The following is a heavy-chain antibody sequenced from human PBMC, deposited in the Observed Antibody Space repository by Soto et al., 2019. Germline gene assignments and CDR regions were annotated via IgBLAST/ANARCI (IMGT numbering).Heavy chain of an antibody. Sequence: ETLSLTCTVSGGSVSSGSYYWSWIRQPPGKGLEWVSSISSSSSYIYYADSVKGRFTISRDNAKNSLYLQMNSLRAEDTAVYYCARDRSSSCPIDYWGQGTLVTVSS. V-gene: IGHV3-21*01. J-gene: IGHJ4*02. D-gene: IGHD6-13*01. CDR1: GGSVSSGSYY. CDR2: ISSSSSYI. CDR3: ARDRSSSCPIDY.